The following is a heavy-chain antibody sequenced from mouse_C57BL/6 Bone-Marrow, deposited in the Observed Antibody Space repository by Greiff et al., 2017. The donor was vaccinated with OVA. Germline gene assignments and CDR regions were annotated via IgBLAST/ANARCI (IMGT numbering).Heavy chain of an antibody. Sequence: QVQLQQSGAELVMPGASVKLSCKASGYTFTSYWMHWVKQRPGQGLEWIGEIDPSDSYTNYNQKFKGKSTLTVDKSSSTAYMQLSSLTSEDSAVYYCAIVLYYGTPYAMDYWGQGTSVTVSS. CDR3: AIVLYYGTPYAMDY. J-gene: IGHJ4*01. V-gene: IGHV1-69*01. CDR2: IDPSDSYT. CDR1: GYTFTSYW. D-gene: IGHD2-1*01.